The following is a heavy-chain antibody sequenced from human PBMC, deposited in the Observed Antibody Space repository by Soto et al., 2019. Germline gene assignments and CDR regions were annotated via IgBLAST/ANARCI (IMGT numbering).Heavy chain of an antibody. D-gene: IGHD2-2*01. CDR2: SSSSGKTI. Sequence: QVQLVESGGALVTPGGSLRLSCVASGFTFSDYYMSWIRQAPGKGLEWLSDSSSSGKTIYYADSVTGRFTMSRDNSQNSVHLQRNSLRGDDTAVYYCARPPVRVVSVSAYYMDVWGTGTTVTVSS. J-gene: IGHJ6*03. V-gene: IGHV3-11*01. CDR3: ARPPVRVVSVSAYYMDV. CDR1: GFTFSDYY.